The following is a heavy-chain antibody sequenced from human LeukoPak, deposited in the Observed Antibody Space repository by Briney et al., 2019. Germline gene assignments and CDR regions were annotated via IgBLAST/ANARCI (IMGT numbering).Heavy chain of an antibody. V-gene: IGHV3-30*02. CDR2: IQYDGSEN. CDR3: AKGSFVFSSSRCPQYYYYMDV. J-gene: IGHJ6*03. D-gene: IGHD2-2*01. Sequence: GGSMRLSCAASGFTFSSYGMHWVRQAPGKWLEWVTFIQYDGSENYYADSVKGRFTISRDNSKNTLDLQMNSLRTEDTAVYFCAKGSFVFSSSRCPQYYYYMDVWGKGTTVTVS. CDR1: GFTFSSYG.